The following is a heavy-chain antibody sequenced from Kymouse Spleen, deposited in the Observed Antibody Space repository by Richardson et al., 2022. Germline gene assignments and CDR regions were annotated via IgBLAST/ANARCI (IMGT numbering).Heavy chain of an antibody. Sequence: EVQLVESGGGLVQPGGSLRLSCAASGFTFSSYWMHWVRQAPGKGLVWVSRINSDGSSTSYADSVKGRFTISRDNAKNTLYLQMNSLRAEDTAVYYCARGSMVRGVLYFDYWGQGTLVTVSS. CDR3: ARGSMVRGVLYFDY. D-gene: IGHD3-10*01. CDR1: GFTFSSYW. CDR2: INSDGSST. J-gene: IGHJ4*02. V-gene: IGHV3-74*01.